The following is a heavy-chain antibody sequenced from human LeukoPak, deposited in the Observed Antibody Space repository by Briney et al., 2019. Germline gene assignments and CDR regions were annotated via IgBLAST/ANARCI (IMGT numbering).Heavy chain of an antibody. J-gene: IGHJ4*02. V-gene: IGHV3-74*01. D-gene: IGHD6-19*01. Sequence: TGGSLRLSCAASGFTFSSYWMHWVRQAPGKGLVWVSRINTDGSSTSYADSVKGRFTISRDNAKNTLYLQMNSLRAEDTAVYYCARDDIAVADDYWGQGTLVTVSS. CDR1: GFTFSSYW. CDR3: ARDDIAVADDY. CDR2: INTDGSST.